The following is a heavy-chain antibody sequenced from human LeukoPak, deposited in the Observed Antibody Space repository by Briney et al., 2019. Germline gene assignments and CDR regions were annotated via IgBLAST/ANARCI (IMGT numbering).Heavy chain of an antibody. CDR2: ISAYNGNT. V-gene: IGHV1-18*01. D-gene: IGHD2/OR15-2a*01. CDR1: GYTFTSYG. J-gene: IGHJ4*02. Sequence: ASVKVSCKASGYTFTSYGISWVRQAPGQGLEWMGWISAYNGNTNYAQKLQGRVTMTTDTSTSTAFMELRSLRSDDTAVYYCARLHDYFRHVDYWGQGTLVTVSS. CDR3: ARLHDYFRHVDY.